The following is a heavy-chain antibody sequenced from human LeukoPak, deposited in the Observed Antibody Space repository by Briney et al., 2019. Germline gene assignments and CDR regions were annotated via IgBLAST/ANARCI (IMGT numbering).Heavy chain of an antibody. J-gene: IGHJ4*02. CDR1: GYTFTSCG. D-gene: IGHD3-22*01. CDR3: ARLHYYDSSGLLRGYYFDY. Sequence: ASVKVSCKASGYTFTSCGISWVRQAPGQGLEWMGWISAYNGNTNYAQKLQGRVTMTTDTSTSTAYMELSSLRSEDTAVYYCARLHYYDSSGLLRGYYFDYWGQGTLVTVSS. V-gene: IGHV1-18*01. CDR2: ISAYNGNT.